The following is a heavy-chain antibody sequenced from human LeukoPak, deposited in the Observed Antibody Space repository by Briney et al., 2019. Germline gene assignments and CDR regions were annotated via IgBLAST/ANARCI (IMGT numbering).Heavy chain of an antibody. V-gene: IGHV3-30*18. CDR2: ISYDGSNK. Sequence: PGGSLRLSCAASGFTFSSYGVHWVRQAPGKGLEWVAVISYDGSNKYYADSVRGRFTISRDNSKNTLYLQMNSLRAEDTAVYYCAKDMGIRYYYDSSGYYPSDYWGQGTLVTVSS. CDR3: AKDMGIRYYYDSSGYYPSDY. J-gene: IGHJ4*02. D-gene: IGHD3-22*01. CDR1: GFTFSSYG.